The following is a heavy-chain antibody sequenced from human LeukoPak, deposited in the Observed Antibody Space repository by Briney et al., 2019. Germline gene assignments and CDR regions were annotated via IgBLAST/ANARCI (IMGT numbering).Heavy chain of an antibody. CDR3: ARWRIEAADQYYGDY. CDR1: GGSICSDY. Sequence: SETLSLTCSVSGGSICSDYWSWIRQPPGQGLEWIGYINYSGSTNYNPSLKSRVTISVDTPKNQFSLKLSSVTAADTAVYYCARWRIEAADQYYGDYWGQGTLVTVSS. J-gene: IGHJ4*02. D-gene: IGHD2-15*01. CDR2: INYSGST. V-gene: IGHV4-59*08.